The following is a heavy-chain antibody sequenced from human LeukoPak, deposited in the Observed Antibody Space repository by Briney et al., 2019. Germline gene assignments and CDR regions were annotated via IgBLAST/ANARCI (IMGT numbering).Heavy chain of an antibody. J-gene: IGHJ4*02. Sequence: GGSLRLSCAASGFTFNSYAMSWVRQAPEKGLEWVATISGSGGGTYYADSVKGRFTISRDDSKNTLYLQMNSLRAEDAAVYYCAKDLGRYRNNYFDYWGQGTLVTVSS. CDR1: GFTFNSYA. D-gene: IGHD1-26*01. V-gene: IGHV3-23*01. CDR2: ISGSGGGT. CDR3: AKDLGRYRNNYFDY.